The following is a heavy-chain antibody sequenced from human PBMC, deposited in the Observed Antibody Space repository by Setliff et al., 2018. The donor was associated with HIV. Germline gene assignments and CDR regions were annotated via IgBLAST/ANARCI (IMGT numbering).Heavy chain of an antibody. Sequence: VKVSCKPSGYTFTSYGINWVRQAPGQGLEWMGWISGHNGKTNYAQKFQGRVTMTTDTSTSTAYMELRSLRSDDTAVYYCARNFYDSSGYRYDYWGQGTLVTVSS. CDR2: ISGHNGKT. V-gene: IGHV1-18*01. CDR3: ARNFYDSSGYRYDY. D-gene: IGHD3-22*01. CDR1: GYTFTSYG. J-gene: IGHJ4*02.